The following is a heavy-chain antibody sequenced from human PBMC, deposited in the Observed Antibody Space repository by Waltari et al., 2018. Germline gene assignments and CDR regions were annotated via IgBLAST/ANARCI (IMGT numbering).Heavy chain of an antibody. D-gene: IGHD3-16*02. Sequence: EVQLVESGGGLIQPGGSLRLSCAASGFTVSSNYMSWVRQAPGKGLEWVSVIYSGGSTYYADSVKGRFTISRDNSKNTLYLQMNSLRAEDTAVYYCAREVRMITFGGVIVSSSFDYWGQGTLVTVSS. V-gene: IGHV3-53*01. CDR1: GFTVSSNY. CDR2: IYSGGST. CDR3: AREVRMITFGGVIVSSSFDY. J-gene: IGHJ4*02.